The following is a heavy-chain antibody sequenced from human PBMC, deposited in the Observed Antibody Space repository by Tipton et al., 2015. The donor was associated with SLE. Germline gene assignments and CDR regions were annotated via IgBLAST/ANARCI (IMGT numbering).Heavy chain of an antibody. CDR1: GDSISSGSYY. CDR2: IYATGIT. J-gene: IGHJ4*02. CDR3: ARDKNGDYYDY. D-gene: IGHD4-17*01. V-gene: IGHV4-61*09. Sequence: TLSLTCTVSGDSISSGSYYWSWIRQPAGKGLEWIGHIYATGITNYNPSLKSRVTISVDTSKNQFSLKLSFVTAADTAVYYCARDKNGDYYDYWGQGTLVTVSS.